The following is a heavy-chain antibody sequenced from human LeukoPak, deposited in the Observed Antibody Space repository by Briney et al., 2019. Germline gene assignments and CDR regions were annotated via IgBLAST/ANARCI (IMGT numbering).Heavy chain of an antibody. J-gene: IGHJ4*02. Sequence: PSETLSLTCTVSGGSISSSSYYWGWIRQPPGKGLEWIGEIYHSGSTNYNPSLKSRVTISVDTSKNQFSLKLSSVTAADTAVYYCAGTYGGNSYYFDYWGQGTLVTVSS. CDR3: AGTYGGNSYYFDY. CDR2: IYHSGST. D-gene: IGHD4-23*01. CDR1: GGSISSSSYY. V-gene: IGHV4-39*07.